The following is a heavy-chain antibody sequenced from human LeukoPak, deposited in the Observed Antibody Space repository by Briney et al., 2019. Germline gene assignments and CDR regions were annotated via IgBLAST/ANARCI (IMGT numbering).Heavy chain of an antibody. D-gene: IGHD3-10*01. V-gene: IGHV4-4*02. J-gene: IGHJ4*02. CDR2: IYHSGST. Sequence: SGTLSLTCAVSGGSISSSFWWSWVRQPPGKGLEWIGEIYHSGSTNYNPSLRSRVTISVDKSKNQFSLKLSSVTAADTAVYYCARGYGLGSYYKFFDFWGQGTLVTVSS. CDR3: ARGYGLGSYYKFFDF. CDR1: GGSISSSFW.